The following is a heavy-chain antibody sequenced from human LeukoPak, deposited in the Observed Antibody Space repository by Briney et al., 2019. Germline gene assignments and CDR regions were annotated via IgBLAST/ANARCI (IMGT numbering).Heavy chain of an antibody. J-gene: IGHJ5*02. CDR1: GGSISSYY. Sequence: SETLSLTCTVSGGSISSYYWSWIRRPPGKGLEWIGYIYYSGSTNYNPSLKSRVTISVDTSKNQFSLKLSSVTAADTAVYYCARGVLYSSISYNWFDPWGQGTLVTVSS. D-gene: IGHD6-13*01. V-gene: IGHV4-59*01. CDR2: IYYSGST. CDR3: ARGVLYSSISYNWFDP.